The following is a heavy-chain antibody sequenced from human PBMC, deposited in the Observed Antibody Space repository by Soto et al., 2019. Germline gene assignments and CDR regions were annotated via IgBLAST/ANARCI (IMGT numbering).Heavy chain of an antibody. CDR1: GFTFSPSG. Sequence: QEKLVESGGGVVQPGRSLRLSCAASGFTFSPSGMHWVRQVPGKGLGWVAVIWYDGSNKYYGDSVKGRFTISRDNSKNTLYLQMSSLRAEDTAVYYCARDKEYSSRLSNYYYRMDVWGQGTTVNVSS. V-gene: IGHV3-33*01. CDR3: ARDKEYSSRLSNYYYRMDV. CDR2: IWYDGSNK. J-gene: IGHJ6*02. D-gene: IGHD6-6*01.